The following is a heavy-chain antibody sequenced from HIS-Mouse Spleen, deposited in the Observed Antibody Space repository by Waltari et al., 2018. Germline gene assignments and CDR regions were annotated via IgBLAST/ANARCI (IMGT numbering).Heavy chain of an antibody. V-gene: IGHV4-39*07. CDR2: IYYSWST. J-gene: IGHJ2*01. D-gene: IGHD6-13*01. Sequence: QLQLQESGPGLVNPSETLSLTCPVSVGSISSSSYFWGWIRQPPGKGLQWIGSIYYSWSTYYNPSLKSRVTISVDTSKNQFSLKLSSVTVADTAVYYCAREIPYSSSWYDWYFDLWGRGTLVTVSS. CDR3: AREIPYSSSWYDWYFDL. CDR1: VGSISSSSYF.